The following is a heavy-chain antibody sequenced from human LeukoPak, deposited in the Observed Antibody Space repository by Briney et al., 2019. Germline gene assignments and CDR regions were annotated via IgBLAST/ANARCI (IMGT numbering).Heavy chain of an antibody. J-gene: IGHJ1*01. D-gene: IGHD3-22*01. CDR1: GYTFTDYY. V-gene: IGHV1-69-2*01. Sequence: ASVKVSCKVSGYTFTDYYMHWVQQAPGKGLEWMGLVDPEDGETIYAEKFQGRVTITADTSTDTAYMELSSLRSEDTAVYYCASAMIVISAEYLQHWGQGTLVTVSS. CDR2: VDPEDGET. CDR3: ASAMIVISAEYLQH.